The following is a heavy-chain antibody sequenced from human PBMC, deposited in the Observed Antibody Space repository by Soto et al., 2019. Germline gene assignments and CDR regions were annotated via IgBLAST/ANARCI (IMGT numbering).Heavy chain of an antibody. CDR2: IKRDGSEN. V-gene: IGHV3-7*05. CDR1: GFTFSSSW. CDR3: AKDGVYYGMDV. J-gene: IGHJ6*02. Sequence: GGSLRLSCAASGFTFSSSWMAWVRQAPGKGLEWVANIKRDGSENYYADSVKGRFTISRDNAKNSLYLQMNSLRAEDTALYYCAKDGVYYGMDVWGQGTTVTVSS.